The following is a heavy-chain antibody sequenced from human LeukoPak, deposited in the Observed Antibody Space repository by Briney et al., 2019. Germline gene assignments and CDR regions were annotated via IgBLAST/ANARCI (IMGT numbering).Heavy chain of an antibody. J-gene: IGHJ4*02. D-gene: IGHD3-16*02. CDR1: RFTFSSYA. CDR3: AKDSYYDYVWGSYRYTNQFDY. CDR2: ISGSGGVT. Sequence: PGGSLRLSCAASRFTFSSYAMSWVRQAPGKGLEWVSAISGSGGVTYYADSVKGRFTISRDNSNNTLYLQMNSLRAEDTAVYYCAKDSYYDYVWGSYRYTNQFDYWGQGTLVTVSS. V-gene: IGHV3-23*01.